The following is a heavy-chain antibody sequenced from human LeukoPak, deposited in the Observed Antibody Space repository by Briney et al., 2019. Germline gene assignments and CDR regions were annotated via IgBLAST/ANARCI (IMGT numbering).Heavy chain of an antibody. Sequence: PSETLSLTCTVSGGSISSSSYYWGWIRQPPGKGLECIGSIYYSGSTYYNPSLKSRVTISVDTSKNQFSLKLSSVTAADTAVYYCAREGRRDGYVRLDYWGQGTLVTVSS. D-gene: IGHD5-24*01. V-gene: IGHV4-39*07. CDR1: GGSISSSSYY. J-gene: IGHJ4*02. CDR3: AREGRRDGYVRLDY. CDR2: IYYSGST.